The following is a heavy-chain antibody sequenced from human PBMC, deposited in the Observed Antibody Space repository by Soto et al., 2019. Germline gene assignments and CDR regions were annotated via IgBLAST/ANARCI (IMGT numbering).Heavy chain of an antibody. D-gene: IGHD5-18*01. Sequence: ASVQVSCKASGYTFTNNDVSWVRQATGQGLEWMGWMNPGSGDTGYAQKFQGRVTMTRDISIATAYMELNSLTSEDTAIYYCARMESFGSLNWFDPWGQGTLGTVS. CDR3: ARMESFGSLNWFDP. V-gene: IGHV1-8*02. CDR1: GYTFTNND. CDR2: MNPGSGDT. J-gene: IGHJ5*02.